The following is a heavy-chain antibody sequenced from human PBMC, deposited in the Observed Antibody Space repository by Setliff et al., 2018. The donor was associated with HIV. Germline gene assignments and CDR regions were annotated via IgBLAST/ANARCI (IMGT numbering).Heavy chain of an antibody. D-gene: IGHD2-15*01. CDR1: GYTFTAYY. Sequence: ASVKVSCKAFGYTFTAYYIHWVRQAPGQGLEWMGWINTNTGNPTYAQGFTGRFVFSLDTSVSTAYLQISSLKAEDTAMYYCARGCNGGNCYHGSGWFDPWGQGTLVTVSS. V-gene: IGHV7-4-1*02. J-gene: IGHJ5*02. CDR2: INTNTGNP. CDR3: ARGCNGGNCYHGSGWFDP.